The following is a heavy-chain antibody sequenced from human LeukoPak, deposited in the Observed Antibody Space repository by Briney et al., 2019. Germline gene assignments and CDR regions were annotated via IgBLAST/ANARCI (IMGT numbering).Heavy chain of an antibody. CDR1: GGSINSSSYW. D-gene: IGHD3-10*01. CDR3: ARHNSVIRYWDY. Sequence: SETLSLTCTVSGGSINSSSYWWGWIRQPPGKGLEWIGSIYYSGSTYYNPSLKTRVTISVDTSKNQFSLKLSSVTAADTAVYYCARHNSVIRYWDYWGQGTLVTVSS. V-gene: IGHV4-39*01. CDR2: IYYSGST. J-gene: IGHJ4*02.